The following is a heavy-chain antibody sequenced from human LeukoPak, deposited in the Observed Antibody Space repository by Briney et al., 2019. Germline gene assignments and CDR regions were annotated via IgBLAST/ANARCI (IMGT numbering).Heavy chain of an antibody. CDR2: IKQDGSEK. CDR1: GFTFSSYW. Sequence: GGSLRLSCAASGFTFSSYWMSWVRQAPGKGLEWVANIKQDGSEKYYVDSVKGRFTISRDNAKNSLYVQMNSLRAEDTAVYYCATVAGYYNWNYDYWGQGTLVTVSS. J-gene: IGHJ4*02. D-gene: IGHD3-9*01. CDR3: ATVAGYYNWNYDY. V-gene: IGHV3-7*01.